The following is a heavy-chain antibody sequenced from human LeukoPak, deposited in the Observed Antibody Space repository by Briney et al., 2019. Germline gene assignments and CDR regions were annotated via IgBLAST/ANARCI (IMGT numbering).Heavy chain of an antibody. J-gene: IGHJ4*02. CDR3: VRIVGHTTTDF. D-gene: IGHD1-26*01. CDR2: VSFDGRNK. Sequence: GGSLRLSCEASGFSLSSYAFHWVRQVPGKGLDWVSFVSFDGRNKNYADSVRGRFTISRDNSKNTLYLQMNSVTYEDTAVYFCVRIVGHTTTDFWGQGTIVTVSS. CDR1: GFSLSSYA. V-gene: IGHV3-30-3*01.